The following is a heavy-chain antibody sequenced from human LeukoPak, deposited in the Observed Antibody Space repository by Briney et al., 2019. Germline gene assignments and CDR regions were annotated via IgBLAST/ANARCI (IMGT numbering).Heavy chain of an antibody. CDR3: AIQLADY. V-gene: IGHV3-66*01. CDR2: IYSGGST. J-gene: IGHJ4*02. CDR1: GFTLSSYA. D-gene: IGHD1-1*01. Sequence: GGSLRLSCAASGFTLSSYAMSWVRQAPGKGLEWVSVIYSGGSTYYADSVKGRFTISRDNSKNTLYLQMNSLRAEDTAVYYCAIQLADYWGQGTLVTVSS.